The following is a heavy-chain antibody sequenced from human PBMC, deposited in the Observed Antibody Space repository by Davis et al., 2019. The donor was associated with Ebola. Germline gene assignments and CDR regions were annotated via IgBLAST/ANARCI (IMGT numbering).Heavy chain of an antibody. V-gene: IGHV3-53*01. Sequence: PGGSLRLSCAASEFTVSSHYMSWVRQAPGKGLEWVSVIYRGGSTYYADSVKGRFTISRDNPKNTLYLQMNSLRAEDTAVYYCAKALGYCSGGSCYLGGFDPWGQGTLVTVSS. CDR3: AKALGYCSGGSCYLGGFDP. CDR1: EFTVSSHY. CDR2: IYRGGST. J-gene: IGHJ5*02. D-gene: IGHD2-15*01.